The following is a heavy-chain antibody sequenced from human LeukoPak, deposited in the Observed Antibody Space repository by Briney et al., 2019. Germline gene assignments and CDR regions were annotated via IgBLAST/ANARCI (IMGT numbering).Heavy chain of an antibody. CDR3: ARPGAAAGFAY. CDR1: GYSFSSYD. Sequence: ASVKVSCKASGYSFSSYDINWVRQAPGQGLEWMGLMKPNSGNTDSAQKFQGRITMTTNTSIGTAYMELSSLRSEDTAVYYCARPGAAAGFAYWGQGTLVTVSS. V-gene: IGHV1-8*01. CDR2: MKPNSGNT. J-gene: IGHJ4*02. D-gene: IGHD6-13*01.